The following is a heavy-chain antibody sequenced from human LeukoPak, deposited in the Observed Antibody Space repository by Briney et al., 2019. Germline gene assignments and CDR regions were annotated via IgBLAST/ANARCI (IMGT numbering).Heavy chain of an antibody. CDR3: ARGEYYYDIRGAFDI. Sequence: SETLSLTCAVYGGSFSSYYWSWIRQPPGKGLEWIGYIYYSGSTNYNPSLKSRVTISVDTSKNQFSLKLSSVTAADTAVYYCARGEYYYDIRGAFDIWGQGTMVTVSS. V-gene: IGHV4-59*01. CDR2: IYYSGST. J-gene: IGHJ3*02. CDR1: GGSFSSYY. D-gene: IGHD3-22*01.